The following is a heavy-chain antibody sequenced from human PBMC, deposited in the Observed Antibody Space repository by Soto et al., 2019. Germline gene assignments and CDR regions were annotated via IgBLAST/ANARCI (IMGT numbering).Heavy chain of an antibody. D-gene: IGHD3-10*01. CDR2: IGTLSDT. J-gene: IGHJ5*02. CDR3: ARGRSFSYDSTPPPMFDP. Sequence: GGSLRLSCAGSGFAFSTFDIHWVRQAPGKGLEWVSGIGTLSDTFYAASVRGRFTISRQNAKNSVYLQMNSLRAGDTAFYYCARGRSFSYDSTPPPMFDPWGQGTLVTVSS. CDR1: GFAFSTFD. V-gene: IGHV3-13*01.